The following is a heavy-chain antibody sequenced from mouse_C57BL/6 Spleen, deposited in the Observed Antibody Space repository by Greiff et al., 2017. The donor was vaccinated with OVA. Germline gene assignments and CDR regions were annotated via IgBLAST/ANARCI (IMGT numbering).Heavy chain of an antibody. J-gene: IGHJ2*01. CDR1: GYTFTSYW. V-gene: IGHV1-50*01. CDR3: AYGNYLYYFDY. D-gene: IGHD2-1*01. Sequence: QVQLQQPGAELVKPGASVKLSCKASGYTFTSYWMQWVKQRPGQGLEWIGEIDPSDSYTNYNQKFKGKATLTVDTSSSTAYMQLSSLTSEDSAVYYCAYGNYLYYFDYWGQGTTLTVSS. CDR2: IDPSDSYT.